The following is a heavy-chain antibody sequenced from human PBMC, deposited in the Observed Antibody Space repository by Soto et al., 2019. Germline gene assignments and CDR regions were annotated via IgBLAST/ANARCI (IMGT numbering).Heavy chain of an antibody. J-gene: IGHJ3*02. CDR1: GGTFSSYT. V-gene: IGHV1-69*02. D-gene: IGHD1-20*01. CDR3: ARAGYNWNDADAFDI. CDR2: IIPILGIA. Sequence: SVKVSCKASGGTFSSYTISWVRQAPGQGLEWMGRIIPILGIANYAQKFQGRVTITADKSTSTAYMELSSLRSEDTAVYYCARAGYNWNDADAFDIWGQGTMVTVSS.